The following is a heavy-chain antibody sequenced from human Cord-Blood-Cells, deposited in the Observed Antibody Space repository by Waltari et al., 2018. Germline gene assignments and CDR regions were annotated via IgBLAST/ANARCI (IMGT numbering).Heavy chain of an antibody. J-gene: IGHJ6*02. CDR2: IIPIFGTA. V-gene: IGHV1-69*01. D-gene: IGHD2-15*01. CDR3: ARRCSGGSCYSDYYYGMDV. Sequence: WVRQAPGQGLEWMGGIIPIFGTANYAQKFQGRVTITADESTSTAYMELSSLRSEDTAVYYCARRCSGGSCYSDYYYGMDVWGQGTTVTVSS.